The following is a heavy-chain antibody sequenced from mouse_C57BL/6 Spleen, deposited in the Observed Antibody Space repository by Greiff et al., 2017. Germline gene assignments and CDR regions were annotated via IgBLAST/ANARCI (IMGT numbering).Heavy chain of an antibody. CDR1: GYSFTGYY. CDR3: ARSEYYDAMDY. D-gene: IGHD5-1*01. J-gene: IGHJ4*01. V-gene: IGHV1-42*01. CDR2: INPSAGGT. Sequence: LVESGPELVKPGASVKISCKASGYSFTGYYMNWVKQSPEKSLEWIGEINPSAGGTTYNQKFKAKATLTVDKSSSTAYMQLKSLTSEDSAVYYCARSEYYDAMDYWGQGTSVTVSS.